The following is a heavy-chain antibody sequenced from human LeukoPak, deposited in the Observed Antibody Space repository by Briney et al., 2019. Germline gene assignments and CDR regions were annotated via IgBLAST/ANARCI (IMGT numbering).Heavy chain of an antibody. J-gene: IGHJ4*02. CDR2: ISGSGGST. Sequence: PGGSLRLSCAASGFMFSSYAMSWVRQAPGKGLEWVSAISGSGGSTYYADSVKGRFTISRDNSKNTLYLQMNSLRAEDTAVYYCAKVEGSSSSFFDYWGQGTLVTVSS. V-gene: IGHV3-23*01. CDR1: GFMFSSYA. D-gene: IGHD6-6*01. CDR3: AKVEGSSSSFFDY.